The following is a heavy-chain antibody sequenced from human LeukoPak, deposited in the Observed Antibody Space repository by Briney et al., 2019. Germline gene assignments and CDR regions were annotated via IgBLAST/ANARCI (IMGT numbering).Heavy chain of an antibody. V-gene: IGHV4-59*11. CDR3: ARDTHEYGSGSYYDDTFDS. CDR2: MHHSGKA. D-gene: IGHD3-10*01. CDR1: GGSMIDHY. Sequence: SEPLSLTCTVSGGSMIDHYWSWVRQPPGKGLEWVGYMHHSGKANSNPSLKSRVTISVDTSKNQVSLKLSSVTAADTAVYYCARDTHEYGSGSYYDDTFDSWGQGTLVTVSS. J-gene: IGHJ3*02.